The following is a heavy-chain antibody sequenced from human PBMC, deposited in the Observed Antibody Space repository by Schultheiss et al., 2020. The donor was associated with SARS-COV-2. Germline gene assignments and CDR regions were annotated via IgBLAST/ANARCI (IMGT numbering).Heavy chain of an antibody. CDR3: VKGLDIVVVPASFGDP. D-gene: IGHD2-2*03. CDR2: ISGSGGIT. Sequence: GGSLRLSCAASGFTFSSYAMSWVRQAPGKGLEWVSAISGSGGITYYADSVKGWFTISRDNSKNTLYLQMSSLRAEDTAVYYCVKGLDIVVVPASFGDPWGQGTLVTVSS. J-gene: IGHJ5*02. V-gene: IGHV3-23*01. CDR1: GFTFSSYA.